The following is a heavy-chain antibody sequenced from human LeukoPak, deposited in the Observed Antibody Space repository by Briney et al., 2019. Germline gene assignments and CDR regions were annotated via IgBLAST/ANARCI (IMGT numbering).Heavy chain of an antibody. Sequence: PGGSLRLSCAASGFTFSSYAMHWVRQAPGKRLEWVAVISYDGSNKYYADSVKGRFTISRDNSKNTLYLQKNSLRAEDTAVYYCARGQGYYGSGLPPDYWGQGTLVTVSS. CDR3: ARGQGYYGSGLPPDY. D-gene: IGHD3-10*01. V-gene: IGHV3-30*04. CDR1: GFTFSSYA. CDR2: ISYDGSNK. J-gene: IGHJ4*02.